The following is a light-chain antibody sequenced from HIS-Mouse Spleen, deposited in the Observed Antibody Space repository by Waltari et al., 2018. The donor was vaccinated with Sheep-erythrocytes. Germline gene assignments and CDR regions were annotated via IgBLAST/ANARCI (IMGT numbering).Light chain of an antibody. V-gene: IGLV3-1*01. CDR2: QDS. CDR3: QAWDSSTAV. Sequence: SYELTQPPSVSVSPGQTASITCSGDKLGDKYACWYQPKPGQSPVLVIYQDSKRPSGIPERFSGSNSGNTATLTIGGTQSMDEADYYCQAWDSSTAVFGGGTKLTVL. J-gene: IGLJ2*01. CDR1: KLGDKY.